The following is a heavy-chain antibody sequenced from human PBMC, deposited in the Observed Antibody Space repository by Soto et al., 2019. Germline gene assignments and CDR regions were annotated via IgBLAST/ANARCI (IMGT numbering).Heavy chain of an antibody. Sequence: QVQLVQSGAEVKKHGATVKVSCKASGYTFTSYGIIWVRQAPGQGREWMGWISAYNGNTNYAQKLQGRVTMTTDTSTSTAYMELRSLRSDDTAVYYCARGALGATVTTGAFDIWGQGTMVTVSS. D-gene: IGHD4-17*01. J-gene: IGHJ3*02. CDR3: ARGALGATVTTGAFDI. CDR1: GYTFTSYG. CDR2: ISAYNGNT. V-gene: IGHV1-18*01.